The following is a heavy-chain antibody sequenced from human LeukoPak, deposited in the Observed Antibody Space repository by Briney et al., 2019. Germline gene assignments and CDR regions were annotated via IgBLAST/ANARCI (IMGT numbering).Heavy chain of an antibody. CDR3: ARFGYVAAVDV. V-gene: IGHV3-7*01. CDR2: INPAGSET. CDR1: GFSISAYW. J-gene: IGHJ4*02. D-gene: IGHD2-15*01. Sequence: GGSLRLSCAASGFSISAYWMTWVRQAPGTGLEWVANINPAGSETYYVDPVKGRFSISRDNAKNLVYLQMDSLRAEDTAVYHCARFGYVAAVDVWGQGTPVTVSS.